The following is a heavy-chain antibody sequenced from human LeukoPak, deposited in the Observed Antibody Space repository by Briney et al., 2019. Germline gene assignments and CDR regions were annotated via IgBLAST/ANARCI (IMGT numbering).Heavy chain of an antibody. J-gene: IGHJ5*02. CDR2: IYYSGST. CDR1: GGSISSYY. D-gene: IGHD1-26*01. Sequence: SETLSLTCTVSGGSISSYYWSWIRQPPGKGLEWIGYIYYSGSTNYNPSLKSRVTISVDTSKNQFSLKLSSVTAADTAVYYCARVVGATPPDWFDPWGQGTLVTVSS. V-gene: IGHV4-59*01. CDR3: ARVVGATPPDWFDP.